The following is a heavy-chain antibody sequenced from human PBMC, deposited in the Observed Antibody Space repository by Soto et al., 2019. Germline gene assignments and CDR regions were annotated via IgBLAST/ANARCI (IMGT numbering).Heavy chain of an antibody. CDR2: IYYNGRT. CDR3: ARGGAYCSSDCPPYYFDY. J-gene: IGHJ4*02. D-gene: IGHD2-21*02. CDR1: GGSVSSGSYY. Sequence: QVQLQESGPGLLKPSETLSLTCTVSGGSVSSGSYYWTWIRQPPGKGLEWIGYIYYNGRTEYNPSLETRVTLSADTSKDQFSLKLTSVTAADTAVYYCARGGAYCSSDCPPYYFDYWGQGSLVTVSS. V-gene: IGHV4-61*01.